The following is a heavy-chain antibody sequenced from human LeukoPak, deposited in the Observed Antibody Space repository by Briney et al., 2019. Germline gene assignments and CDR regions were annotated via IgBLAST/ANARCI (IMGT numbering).Heavy chain of an antibody. J-gene: IGHJ6*02. CDR3: ARGGITIFGVAPYYYGMDV. CDR2: INHSGSA. D-gene: IGHD3-3*01. V-gene: IGHV4-34*01. Sequence: PSETLSLTCAVSGGSFSGYYWTWIRQPPGKGLEWIGEINHSGSANYNPSLKSRVTISLDTSKNQFSLNLSSVTAADTAVYYCARGGITIFGVAPYYYGMDVWGQGTTVTVSS. CDR1: GGSFSGYY.